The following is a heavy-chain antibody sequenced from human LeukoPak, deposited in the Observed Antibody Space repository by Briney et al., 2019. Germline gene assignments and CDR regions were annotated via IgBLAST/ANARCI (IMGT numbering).Heavy chain of an antibody. J-gene: IGHJ4*02. Sequence: PSETLSLTCTVSGGSISSSSYYWGRIRQPPGKGLEWIGSIYYSGSTYYNPSLKSRVTISVDTSKNQFSLKLSSVTAADTAVYYCARHRSVLWFGELPYYFDYWGQGTLVTVSS. V-gene: IGHV4-39*01. D-gene: IGHD3-10*01. CDR2: IYYSGST. CDR3: ARHRSVLWFGELPYYFDY. CDR1: GGSISSSSYY.